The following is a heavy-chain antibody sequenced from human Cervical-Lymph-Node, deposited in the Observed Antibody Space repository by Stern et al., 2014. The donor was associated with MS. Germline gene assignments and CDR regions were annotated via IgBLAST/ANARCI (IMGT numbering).Heavy chain of an antibody. J-gene: IGHJ5*02. CDR3: VRALGSSSFRYWFDP. CDR2: IYHAGTT. D-gene: IGHD6-13*01. V-gene: IGHV4-4*02. Sequence: QLQLQESGPGLVKPSGTLSLTCAVSGDSISSSNWWSWVRQSPGKGLEGVVDIYHAGTTNYNSTLKSRLTISADNPKNKSSLKLTSVTAADTAVYYCVRALGSSSFRYWFDPWGQGTLVIVSS. CDR1: GDSISSSNW.